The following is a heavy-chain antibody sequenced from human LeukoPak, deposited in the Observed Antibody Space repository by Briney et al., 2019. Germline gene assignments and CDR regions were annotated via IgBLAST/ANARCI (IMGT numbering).Heavy chain of an antibody. Sequence: PGRSLRLSCAASGLTFDDYAMHWVRQAPGKGLEWVSGISWNSGSIGYADSVKGRFTISRDNAKNSLYLQMNSLRAEDTALYYCAKDRYSSSSSSNWFDPWGQGTLVTVSS. CDR1: GLTFDDYA. J-gene: IGHJ5*02. V-gene: IGHV3-9*01. CDR3: AKDRYSSSSSSNWFDP. CDR2: ISWNSGSI. D-gene: IGHD6-6*01.